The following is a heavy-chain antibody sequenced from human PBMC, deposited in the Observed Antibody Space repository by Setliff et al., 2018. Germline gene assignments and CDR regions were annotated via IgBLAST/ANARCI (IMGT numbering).Heavy chain of an antibody. V-gene: IGHV1-18*04. CDR1: GYMFKRYG. CDR2: ISPYNDNT. J-gene: IGHJ3*01. D-gene: IGHD3-22*01. Sequence: ASVKVSCKASGYMFKRYGISWMRQAPGQGFEWMGWISPYNDNTKSAQKFQDRITMTTDTTTSTSYMELRSLRSDDTAVYYCARLYDSGFYYQRYAYDVWGKGTTVTVSS. CDR3: ARLYDSGFYYQRYAYDV.